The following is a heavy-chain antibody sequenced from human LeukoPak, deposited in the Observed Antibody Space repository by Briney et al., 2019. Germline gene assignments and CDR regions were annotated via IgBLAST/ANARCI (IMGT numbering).Heavy chain of an antibody. Sequence: GRSLRLSCAASGFTFSTYGMHWVRQAPGKGLEWVAVISDDGSSKYYADSVKGRFTISRDNSKNTLYLQMNSLRAEDTAVYYCAKDTSSGWYGDYFDYWGQGVLVTVSS. CDR2: ISDDGSSK. J-gene: IGHJ4*02. V-gene: IGHV3-30*18. D-gene: IGHD6-19*01. CDR1: GFTFSTYG. CDR3: AKDTSSGWYGDYFDY.